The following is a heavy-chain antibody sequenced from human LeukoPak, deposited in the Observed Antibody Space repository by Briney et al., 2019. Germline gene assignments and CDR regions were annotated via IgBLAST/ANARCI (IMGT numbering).Heavy chain of an antibody. V-gene: IGHV1-46*03. J-gene: IGHJ4*02. CDR2: INPSGGST. Sequence: GASVKVSCKASVYTFTSYYMQWVRQAPGQGLEWMGIINPSGGSTSYAQKFQGRVTMTRDTSTSTVYMELSSLRSEDTAVYYCARASYGFNWYDDYWGQGTLVTVSS. CDR1: VYTFTSYY. D-gene: IGHD1-1*01. CDR3: ARASYGFNWYDDY.